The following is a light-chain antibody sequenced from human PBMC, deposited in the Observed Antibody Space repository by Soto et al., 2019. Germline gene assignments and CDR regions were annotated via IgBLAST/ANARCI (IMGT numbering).Light chain of an antibody. CDR2: GVS. CDR3: QQYFTSPLT. J-gene: IGKJ4*01. V-gene: IGKV3-20*01. Sequence: VLAQSPRTLSSSPGENATLSCRANQSVSSNYLAWYQQKPGQAPRLLIYGVSTRATGIPDRFSGSGSGTDFSLTISRLEPEDFALYYCQQYFTSPLTFGGGTKVDIK. CDR1: QSVSSNY.